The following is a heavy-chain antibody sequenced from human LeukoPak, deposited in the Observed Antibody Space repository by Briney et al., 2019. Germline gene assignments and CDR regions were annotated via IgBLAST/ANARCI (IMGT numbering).Heavy chain of an antibody. D-gene: IGHD4-23*01. V-gene: IGHV3-48*02. J-gene: IGHJ6*02. CDR2: ISSSSSTI. CDR3: ASFLDYGGNSFYYYGMDV. CDR1: GFTFSSYA. Sequence: GGSLRLSCAASGFTFSSYAMSWVRQAPGKGLEWVSYISSSSSTIYYADSVKGRFTISRDNAKNSLYLQMNSLRDEDTAVYYCASFLDYGGNSFYYYGMDVWGQGTTVTVSS.